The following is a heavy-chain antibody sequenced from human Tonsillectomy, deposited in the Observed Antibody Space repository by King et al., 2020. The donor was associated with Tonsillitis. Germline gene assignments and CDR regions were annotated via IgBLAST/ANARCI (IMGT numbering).Heavy chain of an antibody. Sequence: QLVQSGAEVKKPGSSVKVACKVSGGTFSTYAINWVRQAPGQGREWMGRIIPIVDIANYADKYQGRVTITEDKSTNTAYMERRSLRSEETAVYYCAREPPYGSTRYYFDYWGQGTLVTVSS. CDR3: AREPPYGSTRYYFDY. J-gene: IGHJ4*02. D-gene: IGHD3-10*01. V-gene: IGHV1-69*09. CDR2: IIPIVDIA. CDR1: GGTFSTYA.